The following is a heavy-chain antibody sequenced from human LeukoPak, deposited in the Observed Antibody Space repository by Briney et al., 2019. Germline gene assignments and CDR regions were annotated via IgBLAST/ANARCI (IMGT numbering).Heavy chain of an antibody. CDR2: ISSRSVII. Sequence: GWSLRLSCAVSGMTINSYSMDWVRQAPGKGLEWISYISSRSVIIYYADSVKGRFTISRDNARNSLHLEMKSVGVDDTAVYYCVVGIAAKMSRHWYFDLWGRGTLVTVSS. J-gene: IGHJ2*01. V-gene: IGHV3-48*01. CDR1: GMTINSYS. D-gene: IGHD2-15*01. CDR3: VVGIAAKMSRHWYFDL.